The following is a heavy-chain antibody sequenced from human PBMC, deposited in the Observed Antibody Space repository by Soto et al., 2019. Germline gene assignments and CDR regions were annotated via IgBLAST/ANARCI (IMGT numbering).Heavy chain of an antibody. CDR3: ARDRVAGDWGSFDY. D-gene: IGHD3-16*01. Sequence: SHTLSLTCAISGDSVSSNSAAWNWIRQSPSRGLEWLGRTYYRSKWYNDYAVSVKSRITINPDTSKNQVSLQLNSVTPEDTAVYYCARDRVAGDWGSFDYWGQGTLVTTSS. CDR1: GDSVSSNSAA. V-gene: IGHV6-1*01. J-gene: IGHJ4*02. CDR2: TYYRSKWYN.